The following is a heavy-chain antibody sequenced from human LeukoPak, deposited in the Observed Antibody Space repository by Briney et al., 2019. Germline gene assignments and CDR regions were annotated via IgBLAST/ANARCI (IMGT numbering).Heavy chain of an antibody. CDR3: TAWTDLYDY. CDR1: GFTFSSYW. D-gene: IGHD3/OR15-3a*01. V-gene: IGHV3-15*01. CDR2: IRSGTDGGTA. J-gene: IGHJ4*02. Sequence: PGGSLRLSCAASGFTFSSYWMSWVRQAPGKGLEWVGRIRSGTDGGTADYAARVKGRFIISRDDSRDTLYLQMNSLRIEDTAVYYCTAWTDLYDYWGQGTLVTVSS.